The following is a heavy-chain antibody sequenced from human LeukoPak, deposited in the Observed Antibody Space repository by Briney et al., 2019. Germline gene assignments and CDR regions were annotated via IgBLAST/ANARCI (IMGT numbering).Heavy chain of an antibody. J-gene: IGHJ4*02. V-gene: IGHV4-34*01. Sequence: PSETLSLTCAVYGGSLSGYYWSRIRQSPGKGLGWIGEINHSGSSNYNPSLKSRVIISLDTSKNQFSLKLTSVTAEDTAAYYCARGPPTTYFDWEFDYWGQGTLVTVSS. CDR1: GGSLSGYY. CDR3: ARGPPTTYFDWEFDY. CDR2: INHSGSS. D-gene: IGHD3-9*01.